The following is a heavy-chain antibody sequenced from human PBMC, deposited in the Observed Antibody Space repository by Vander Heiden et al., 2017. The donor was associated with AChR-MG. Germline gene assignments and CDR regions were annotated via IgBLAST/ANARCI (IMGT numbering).Heavy chain of an antibody. Sequence: QVQLVQSGAEVKKPGASVTVSCKASGYTFTGYYMHWVRQAPGQGLEWMGRINPNSGGTNYAQKFQGRVTMTRDTSISTAYMELSRLRSDDTAVYYCARDVASSGRPYYMDVWGKGTTVTVSS. CDR3: ARDVASSGRPYYMDV. CDR2: INPNSGGT. D-gene: IGHD6-19*01. CDR1: GYTFTGYY. J-gene: IGHJ6*03. V-gene: IGHV1-2*06.